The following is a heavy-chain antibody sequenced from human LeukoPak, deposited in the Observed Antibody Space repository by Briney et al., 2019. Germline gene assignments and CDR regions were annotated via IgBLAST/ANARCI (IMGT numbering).Heavy chain of an antibody. CDR2: IIPIFGTA. D-gene: IGHD3-22*01. Sequence: GASVKVSCKASGGTFSSYAISWVRQAPGQGLEWMGGIIPIFGTANYAQKFQGRVTITADESTSTAYMELSSLRSEDTAVYYCARYYYDSSGYFGSYFDYWGQGTLVTVSS. CDR3: ARYYYDSSGYFGSYFDY. V-gene: IGHV1-69*13. J-gene: IGHJ4*02. CDR1: GGTFSSYA.